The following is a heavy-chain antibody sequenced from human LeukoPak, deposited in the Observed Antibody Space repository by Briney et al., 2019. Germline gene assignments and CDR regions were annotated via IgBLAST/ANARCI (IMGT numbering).Heavy chain of an antibody. CDR1: GGSFSGYY. V-gene: IGHV4-34*01. CDR3: TRNPRFWSGYYRGGFDY. D-gene: IGHD3-3*01. CDR2: INQSGST. Sequence: SETLSLTCAVYGGSFSGYYWSWIRQPPGKGLEWIGEINQSGSTNYNPSLKSRVTISVDTSKNQFSLQLSSVTAADTAVYYCTRNPRFWSGYYRGGFDYWGQGTLVTVS. J-gene: IGHJ4*02.